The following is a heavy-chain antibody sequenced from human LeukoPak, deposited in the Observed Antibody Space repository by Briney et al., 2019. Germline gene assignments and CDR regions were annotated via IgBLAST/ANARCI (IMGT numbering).Heavy chain of an antibody. Sequence: PSQTLSLTCAVSGGSISSGGYSWSWIRQPPGKGLEWIGYIYHSGSTNYNPSLKSRVTISVDTSKNQFSLKLSSVTAADTAVYYCARFGSGWHYFDYWGQGTLVTVSS. D-gene: IGHD6-19*01. CDR2: IYHSGST. CDR3: ARFGSGWHYFDY. V-gene: IGHV4-30-2*01. CDR1: GGSISSGGYS. J-gene: IGHJ4*02.